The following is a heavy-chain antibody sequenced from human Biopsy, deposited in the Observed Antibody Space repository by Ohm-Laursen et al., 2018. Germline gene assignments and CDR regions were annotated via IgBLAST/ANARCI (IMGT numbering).Heavy chain of an antibody. CDR1: GYTVTDLS. J-gene: IGHJ5*02. D-gene: IGHD1/OR15-1a*01. V-gene: IGHV1-46*01. CDR3: ARGGGYNWNNGWFDP. Sequence: SVKVSCKVSGYTVTDLSMHWVRQAPGQGLEWMGIINPGGNSTAYTQNFQGRVTITADEFMSTAYMELSSLRSEDTAVYYCARGGGYNWNNGWFDPWGQGTLVTVSS. CDR2: INPGGNST.